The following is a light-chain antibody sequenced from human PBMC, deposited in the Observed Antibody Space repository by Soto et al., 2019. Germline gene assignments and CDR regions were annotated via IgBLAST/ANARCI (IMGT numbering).Light chain of an antibody. CDR3: QQYNNWPPIT. CDR2: GAS. V-gene: IGKV3-20*01. J-gene: IGKJ5*01. CDR1: QSISSNY. Sequence: EILLTQRPGTMALSALEGVTLSCSSSQSISSNYLAWYQQKPGQAPRLLIYGASSRATGVPDRFSGSGSGTEFTLTVSSLQSEDFAVYYCQQYNNWPPITFGQGTRLEIK.